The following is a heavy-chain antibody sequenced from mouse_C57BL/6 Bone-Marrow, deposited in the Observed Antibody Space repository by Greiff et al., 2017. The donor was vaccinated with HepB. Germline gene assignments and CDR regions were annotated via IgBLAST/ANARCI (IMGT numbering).Heavy chain of an antibody. CDR1: GYTFTDYY. CDR2: INPNNGGT. D-gene: IGHD1-1*01. CDR3: ARRGSSSLGY. V-gene: IGHV1-26*01. J-gene: IGHJ2*01. Sequence: VQLQQSGPELVKPGASVKISCKASGYTFTDYYMNWVKQSHGKSLEWIGDINPNNGGTSYNQKFKGKATLTVDKSSSTAYMELRSLTSEDSAVYYCARRGSSSLGYWGQGTTLTVSS.